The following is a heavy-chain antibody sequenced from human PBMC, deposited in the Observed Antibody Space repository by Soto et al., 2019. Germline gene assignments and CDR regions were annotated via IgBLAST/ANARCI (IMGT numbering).Heavy chain of an antibody. CDR3: ARDRERVVRYYYSYYGMDV. D-gene: IGHD3-3*01. CDR1: GGSFSGYY. CDR2: INHSGST. J-gene: IGHJ6*02. V-gene: IGHV4-34*01. Sequence: TLSLTCALYGGSFSGYYWSWIRQPPGKGLEWIGEINHSGSTNYNPSLKSRVTISVDTSKNQFSLKLSSVTAADTAVYYCARDRERVVRYYYSYYGMDVWGQGTTVSVS.